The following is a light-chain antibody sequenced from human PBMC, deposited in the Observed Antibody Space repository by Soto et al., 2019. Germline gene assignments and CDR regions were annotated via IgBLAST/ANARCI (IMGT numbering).Light chain of an antibody. V-gene: IGKV3-11*01. CDR3: QQRSNWPPVIT. J-gene: IGKJ5*01. Sequence: EIVLTQSPATLSLSPGERATLSCRASQTFSSHLAWYQQKHGQAPRLLIYDASKRATGIPARVSGRGSGTDFTLTISSLEPEDFAVYYCQQRSNWPPVITFGQGTRLEIK. CDR2: DAS. CDR1: QTFSSH.